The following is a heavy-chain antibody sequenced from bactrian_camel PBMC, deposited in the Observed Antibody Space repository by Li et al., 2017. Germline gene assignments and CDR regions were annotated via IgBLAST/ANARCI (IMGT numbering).Heavy chain of an antibody. V-gene: IGHV3S55*01. D-gene: IGHD2*01. CDR1: GDTGSGLC. Sequence: HVQLVESGGGSVQAGGSLRLSCTASGDTGSGLCMAWFRQSPGKEREGVAAIDTDGSTNYAESVQGRFTISHDNAENTLYLQMNDLKPEDTAMYYCAARKVARGSHYSLGRAPALRRDEYNFWGQGTQVTVS. CDR3: AARKVARGSHYSLGRAPALRRDEYNF. CDR2: IDTDGST. J-gene: IGHJ4*01.